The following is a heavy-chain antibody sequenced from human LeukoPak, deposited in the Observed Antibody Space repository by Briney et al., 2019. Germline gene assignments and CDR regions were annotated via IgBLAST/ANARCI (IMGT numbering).Heavy chain of an antibody. CDR2: FYSGGST. Sequence: SDTLSLTCTVARTSISGSRYYWGWIRQPPGKGLEWIRNFYSGGSTYFNPSLKSRVRISVDTSKNQFSLSLTSVTATDTAVYYCASFGYIDAGLFDYWGQGTLVIVSS. CDR1: RTSISGSRYY. D-gene: IGHD5-18*01. V-gene: IGHV4-39*01. CDR3: ASFGYIDAGLFDY. J-gene: IGHJ4*02.